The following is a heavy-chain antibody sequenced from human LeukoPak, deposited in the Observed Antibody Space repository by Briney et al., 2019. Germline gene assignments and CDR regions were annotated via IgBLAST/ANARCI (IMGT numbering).Heavy chain of an antibody. D-gene: IGHD6-19*01. J-gene: IGHJ4*02. CDR3: AGDSGYSSGEPDY. CDR1: GFTFSRYS. CDR2: IKQDGSEK. V-gene: IGHV3-7*01. Sequence: GGSLRLSCAASGFTFSRYSMEWVRHAPGKGLEWVANIKQDGSEKYYVDSVKGRFTISRDNAKNSLHLQMNSLRAEDTAVYYCAGDSGYSSGEPDYWGQGTLVTVSS.